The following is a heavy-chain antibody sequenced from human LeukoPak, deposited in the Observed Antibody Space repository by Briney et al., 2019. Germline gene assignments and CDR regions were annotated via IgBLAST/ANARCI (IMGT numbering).Heavy chain of an antibody. D-gene: IGHD6-13*01. CDR1: GFTVSSNY. CDR3: ARDSSSYYYFDY. J-gene: IGHJ4*02. CDR2: IYSGGST. V-gene: IGHV3-66*01. Sequence: PGGSLRLSCAASGFTVSSNYMNWVRQAPGKGLEWVSVIYSGGSTYYADSVKGGFIISRDNSRNTLYLQMNSLRAEDTAVYYCARDSSSYYYFDYWGQGTLVTVSS.